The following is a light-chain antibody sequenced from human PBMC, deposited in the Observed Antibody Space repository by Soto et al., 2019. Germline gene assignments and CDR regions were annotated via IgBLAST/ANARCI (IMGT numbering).Light chain of an antibody. CDR3: GTWDSSRSAGV. V-gene: IGLV1-51*02. CDR2: ENN. Sequence: QSVLTHPPSVSAAPGQTVTISCSRSSSNIGNNYVSWYQQLPGTAPKLLFYENNKQPTGIPDRFSGSKSGTSATLGITGLQSGDEADYYCGTWDSSRSAGVFGGGTKLTVL. CDR1: SSNIGNNY. J-gene: IGLJ2*01.